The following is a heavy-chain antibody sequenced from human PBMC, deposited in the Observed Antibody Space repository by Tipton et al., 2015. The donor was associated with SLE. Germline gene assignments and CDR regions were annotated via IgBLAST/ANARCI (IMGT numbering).Heavy chain of an antibody. Sequence: LRLSCTVSGGSISSGGYYWSWIRQHPGKGLEWIGYIYYSGSTYYNPSLKSRVTISVDTSKNQFSLKLSSVTAADTAVYYCASTPRGARFYWGQGTLVTVSS. J-gene: IGHJ4*02. D-gene: IGHD3-3*01. CDR1: GGSISSGGYY. CDR2: IYYSGST. V-gene: IGHV4-31*02. CDR3: ASTPRGARFY.